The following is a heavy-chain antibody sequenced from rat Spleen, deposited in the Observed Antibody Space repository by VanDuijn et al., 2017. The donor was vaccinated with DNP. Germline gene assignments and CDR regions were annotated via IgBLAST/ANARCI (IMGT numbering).Heavy chain of an antibody. CDR1: GFTFSDYA. V-gene: IGHV5-17*01. D-gene: IGHD1-1*01. CDR2: ISTSGSRT. Sequence: EVQLVESGGGLVQPGRSLKLSCAASGFTFSDYAMAWVRQAPKKGLEWVATISTSGSRTYYSDSVKGRFTISRDNARSILYLQMDSLGSEDTATYYCTRRDSSLLLHGFFDYWGQGVMVTVSS. J-gene: IGHJ2*01. CDR3: TRRDSSLLLHGFFDY.